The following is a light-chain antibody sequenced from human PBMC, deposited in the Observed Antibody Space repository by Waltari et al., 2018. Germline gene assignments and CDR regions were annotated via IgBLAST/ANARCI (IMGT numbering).Light chain of an antibody. Sequence: EIVLTQSPLSLPVSPGDPAPLPCRSSQSLRHSNGYYYLDWYLQKPGQSPQLLIYEASTLQTGVPSRFSGTGSGTDFTLTISSLQPDDFATYYCQQYNSYSLYTFGQGTKLEI. CDR3: QQYNSYSLYT. CDR1: QSLRHSNGYYY. CDR2: EAS. V-gene: IGKV2-28*01. J-gene: IGKJ2*01.